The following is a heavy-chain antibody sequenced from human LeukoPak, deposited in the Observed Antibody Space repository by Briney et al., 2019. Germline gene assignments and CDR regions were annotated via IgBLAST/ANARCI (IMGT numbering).Heavy chain of an antibody. Sequence: GGSLRLSCAASGFTFDDYAMHWVRQAPGKGLEWVSGISWNSGSIGYADSVKGRFTFSRDNAKNSLYLQMNSLRAGETGLYYCAKDSGYSYCSFDYWGQGTLVTVSS. J-gene: IGHJ4*02. D-gene: IGHD5-18*01. CDR3: AKDSGYSYCSFDY. V-gene: IGHV3-9*01. CDR1: GFTFDDYA. CDR2: ISWNSGSI.